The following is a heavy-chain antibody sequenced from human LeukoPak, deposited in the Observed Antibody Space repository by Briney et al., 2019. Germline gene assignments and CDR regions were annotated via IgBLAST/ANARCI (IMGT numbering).Heavy chain of an antibody. D-gene: IGHD6-19*01. V-gene: IGHV4-34*01. CDR2: INHSGST. J-gene: IGHJ4*02. Sequence: PSETLSLTCAVYGGSFSGYYWSWIRQPPGKGLEWIGEINHSGSTNYNPSLKSRATISVDTSKNQFSLKLSSVTAADTAVYYCARDRSGWYEGNFDYWGQGTLVTVSS. CDR1: GGSFSGYY. CDR3: ARDRSGWYEGNFDY.